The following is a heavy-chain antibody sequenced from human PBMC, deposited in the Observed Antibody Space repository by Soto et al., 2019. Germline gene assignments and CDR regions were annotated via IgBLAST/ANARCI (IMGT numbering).Heavy chain of an antibody. CDR2: IYHSGST. Sequence: PSETVSLTCAVSGYSISSGYYWGWIRQPPGKGLEWIGSIYHSGSTYYNPSLKSRVTISVDTSKNQFSLKLSSVTAADTAVYYCARAQSHYYGSGSYRGYFDYWGQGTLVTVSS. V-gene: IGHV4-38-2*01. J-gene: IGHJ4*02. CDR1: GYSISSGYY. CDR3: ARAQSHYYGSGSYRGYFDY. D-gene: IGHD3-10*01.